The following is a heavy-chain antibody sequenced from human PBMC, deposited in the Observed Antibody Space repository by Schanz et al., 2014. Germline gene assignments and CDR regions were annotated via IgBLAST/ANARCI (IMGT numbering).Heavy chain of an antibody. J-gene: IGHJ6*02. V-gene: IGHV3-23*01. CDR1: GFTFRNYA. Sequence: VQLLESGGGLVQPGGSLKLSCSASGFTFRNYALSWVRQAPGKGLAWVSAISGSGGSTYYADSVKGRFTISRDNSNHTLYLQMNSLRADDTAVYYCAKDDTQVNGMDVWGQGTTVTVSS. CDR3: AKDDTQVNGMDV. CDR2: ISGSGGST.